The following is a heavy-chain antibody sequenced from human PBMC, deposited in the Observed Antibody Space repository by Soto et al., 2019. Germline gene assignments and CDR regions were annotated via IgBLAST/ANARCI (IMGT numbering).Heavy chain of an antibody. CDR3: ACIGGALKNWFDP. CDR2: IYYSGST. V-gene: IGHV4-39*01. Sequence: SETLSLTCTVSGGSISSSSYYWGWIRQPPGKGLEWIGSIYYSGSTNYNPSLKSRVTISVDTSKNQFSLKLSSVTAADTAVYYCACIGGALKNWFDPWGQGTLVTVSS. J-gene: IGHJ5*02. D-gene: IGHD1-26*01. CDR1: GGSISSSSYY.